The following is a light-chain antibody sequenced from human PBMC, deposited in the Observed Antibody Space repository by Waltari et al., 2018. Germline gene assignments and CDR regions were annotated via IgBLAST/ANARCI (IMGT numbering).Light chain of an antibody. CDR3: QSYDSNNHVV. J-gene: IGLJ7*01. Sequence: NFILTQPHSVSESPGKTVTISCTRNRGSIGSNYVPWYQQRPGSAPISVIYGNNQRPSGVPDRFSGSIDSSSNSASLTISGLKTEDEGDYFCQSYDSNNHVVFGGGTHLTVL. CDR2: GNN. CDR1: RGSIGSNY. V-gene: IGLV6-57*04.